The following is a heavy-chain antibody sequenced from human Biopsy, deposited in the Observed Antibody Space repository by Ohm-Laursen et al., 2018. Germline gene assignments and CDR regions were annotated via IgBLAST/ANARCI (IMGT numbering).Heavy chain of an antibody. D-gene: IGHD1-26*01. Sequence: GTLSLTCTVSGGSVSDSFHFWSWIRQPPGKGLEWIGYIYYSGGTKYNPSLASRVTFSVDMSKSQFSLKLYSVTAADTAVYYCARVEAGTYDALDIWGQGTLVAVSA. V-gene: IGHV4-61*01. CDR1: GGSVSDSFHF. CDR2: IYYSGGT. J-gene: IGHJ3*02. CDR3: ARVEAGTYDALDI.